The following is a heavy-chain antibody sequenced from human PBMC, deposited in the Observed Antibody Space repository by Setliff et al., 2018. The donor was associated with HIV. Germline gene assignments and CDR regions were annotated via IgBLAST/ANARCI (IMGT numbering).Heavy chain of an antibody. J-gene: IGHJ4*02. V-gene: IGHV4-4*09. CDR3: ARSPRIGVAGEVEY. Sequence: SETLSLTCTVSGGSISSYYWSWVRQPPGKGLEWIGYIYTSGSVNYNPSLNSRVTISVGTSKNQFYLKVNSVTAADTAVYYCARSPRIGVAGEVEYWGQGTLVTVSS. CDR1: GGSISSYY. CDR2: IYTSGSV. D-gene: IGHD6-19*01.